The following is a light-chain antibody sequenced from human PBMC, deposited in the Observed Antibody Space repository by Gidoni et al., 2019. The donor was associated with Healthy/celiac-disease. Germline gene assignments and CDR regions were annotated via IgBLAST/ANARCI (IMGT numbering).Light chain of an antibody. CDR1: QSLLHSIGYNY. J-gene: IGKJ2*01. CDR3: MQALQTPT. V-gene: IGKV2-28*01. CDR2: LGS. Sequence: EIVMTPSPLTLPVTPGEPASISCRSSQSLLHSIGYNYLDWYLQKPGQSPQLLIYLGSNRGAGVPDRFSGSGSGTDFTLKISRVEAEDVGVYYCMQALQTPTFGQGTKLEIK.